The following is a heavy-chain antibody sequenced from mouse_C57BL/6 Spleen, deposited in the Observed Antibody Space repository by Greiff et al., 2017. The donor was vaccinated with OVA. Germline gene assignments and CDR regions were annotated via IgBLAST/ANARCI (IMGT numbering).Heavy chain of an antibody. J-gene: IGHJ3*01. CDR3: ASGNYYGSS. V-gene: IGHV1-52*01. CDR2: IDPSDSET. CDR1: GYTFTSYW. D-gene: IGHD1-1*01. Sequence: VKLQQPGAELVRPGSSVKLSCKASGYTFTSYWMHWVKQRPIQGLEWIGNIDPSDSETHYNQKFKDKSALTVDKSSSTAYMQLSSLTSEDSAVYYCASGNYYGSSWGQGTLVTVSA.